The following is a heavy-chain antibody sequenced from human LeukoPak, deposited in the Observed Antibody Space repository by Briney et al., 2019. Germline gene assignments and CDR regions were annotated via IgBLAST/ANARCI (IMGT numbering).Heavy chain of an antibody. D-gene: IGHD6-13*01. CDR1: GGSISSYY. CDR3: ARGHYSSSWYVFDY. Sequence: SETLSLTCTVSGGSISSYYWSWIRQPPGKRLEWIGYIYYSGNTNYNPSLKSRVTISIDTSKNQFSLKLSSVTAADTAVYYCARGHYSSSWYVFDYWGQGTLVTVSS. J-gene: IGHJ4*02. CDR2: IYYSGNT. V-gene: IGHV4-59*01.